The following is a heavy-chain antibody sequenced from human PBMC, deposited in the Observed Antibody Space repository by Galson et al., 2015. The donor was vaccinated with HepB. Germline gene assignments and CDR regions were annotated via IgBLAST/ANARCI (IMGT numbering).Heavy chain of an antibody. V-gene: IGHV4-39*01. Sequence: ETLSLTCSVSGASISISTFYWVWIRQTPVKGLEWIGNVHSSGVTYYNPSLNNRVTVSIDTSKNQFSLRVSSVTAADTALYYCARALGGSYFYGLDVWGQGTTVAVSS. CDR2: VHSSGVT. CDR1: GASISISTFY. D-gene: IGHD3-16*02. CDR3: ARALGGSYFYGLDV. J-gene: IGHJ6*02.